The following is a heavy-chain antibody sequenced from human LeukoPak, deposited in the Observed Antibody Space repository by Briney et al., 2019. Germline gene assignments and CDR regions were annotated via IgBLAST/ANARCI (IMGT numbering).Heavy chain of an antibody. J-gene: IGHJ6*03. CDR3: ARSPHYYYMDV. Sequence: SQTLSLTCNVSGDSISSGSHYWSWIRQPPGKGLEWIGYIYYSGSSNYNPSLKSRVIISLDTSKNQFSLNLSSVTAADTAVYYCARSPHYYYMDVWGKGTTVTVSS. CDR1: GDSISSGSHY. CDR2: IYYSGSS. V-gene: IGHV4-61*01.